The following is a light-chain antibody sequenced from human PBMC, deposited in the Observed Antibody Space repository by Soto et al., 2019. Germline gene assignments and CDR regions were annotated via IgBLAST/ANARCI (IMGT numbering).Light chain of an antibody. Sequence: QSALTQPASVSGSPGQSITISCTGTSSDIGSNNYVSWYQQHPGKAPKVMIYEVSHRPSGVSNRFSGSKSGNTASLTISGLQAEDEADYYCSSYTVTSVTLYVFGTRTKVTVL. CDR3: SSYTVTSVTLYV. CDR2: EVS. V-gene: IGLV2-14*01. CDR1: SSDIGSNNY. J-gene: IGLJ1*01.